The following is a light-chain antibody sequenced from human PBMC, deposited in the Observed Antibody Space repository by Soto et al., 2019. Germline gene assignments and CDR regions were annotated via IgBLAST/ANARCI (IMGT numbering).Light chain of an antibody. V-gene: IGKV3D-15*01. CDR3: QQYNNYPRT. CDR2: DAY. Sequence: EIVMTQSPATLSVSPGESATLSCRASQSFRGLLAWYQQKPGQAPRLLIYDAYNRATGIPPRFSGSGSGTDFTLTISSLQPDDFATYYCQQYNNYPRTFGQGTKVDIK. J-gene: IGKJ1*01. CDR1: QSFRGL.